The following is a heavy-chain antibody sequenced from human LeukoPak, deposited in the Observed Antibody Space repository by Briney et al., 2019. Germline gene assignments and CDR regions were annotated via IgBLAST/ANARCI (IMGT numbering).Heavy chain of an antibody. CDR2: ISGDGSST. CDR1: GFTFSYYW. J-gene: IGHJ4*02. Sequence: GGSLRLSCAASGFTFSYYWMHWVRQAPGKGLVWVSRISGDGSSTSYADSVKGRFTISRDNAKNTLYLQMNSLRVEDTAVYYCAGLRLIDYWGQGTLVTVSS. D-gene: IGHD4-17*01. CDR3: AGLRLIDY. V-gene: IGHV3-74*01.